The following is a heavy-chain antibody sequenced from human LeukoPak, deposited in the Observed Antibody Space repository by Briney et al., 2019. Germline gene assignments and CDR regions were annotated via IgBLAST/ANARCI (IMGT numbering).Heavy chain of an antibody. V-gene: IGHV1-18*04. Sequence: ASVKVSCKASGYTFTSYGISWVRQAPGQGLEWMGRISAYNGNTNYAQKLQGRVTMTTDTSTSTAYMELRSLRSDDTAVYYCARAPMPPPYYYGSGSYDLDYWGQGTLVTVSS. CDR1: GYTFTSYG. D-gene: IGHD3-10*01. CDR3: ARAPMPPPYYYGSGSYDLDY. J-gene: IGHJ4*02. CDR2: ISAYNGNT.